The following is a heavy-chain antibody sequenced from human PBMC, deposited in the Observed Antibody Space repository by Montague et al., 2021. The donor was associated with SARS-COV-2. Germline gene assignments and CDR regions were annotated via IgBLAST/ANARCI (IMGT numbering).Heavy chain of an antibody. V-gene: IGHV4-59*01. D-gene: IGHD2-21*01. CDR1: GGSMSGYN. J-gene: IGHJ6*02. CDR2: MYNSEDT. CDR3: ARGINSAGSYYYHLDV. Sequence: SETLSLTCNVAGGSMSGYNWSWIRQPPGKGLQWIGSMYNSEDTSYNPSLKSRVTISVDTSKKQLSLRLSSVTAADTAVYFCARGINSAGSYYYHLDVWGQGTTVTVSS.